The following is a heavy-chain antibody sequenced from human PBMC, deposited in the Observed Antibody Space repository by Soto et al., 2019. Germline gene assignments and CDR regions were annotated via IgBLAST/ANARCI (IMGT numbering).Heavy chain of an antibody. D-gene: IGHD2-21*02. CDR2: IYPGDSRT. J-gene: IGHJ3*02. CDR3: TRDLDSGGNSEALDS. V-gene: IGHV5-51*03. Sequence: EVQLVQSGAEVQKPGESLKISCQGSGYSFTNYWIAWVRQMPGKGLEWMGIIYPGDSRTTYSPSFRGQVTISADRSIYTAYLQWSSPKASDIAMYHWTRDLDSGGNSEALDSWGQGTLVTVSS. CDR1: GYSFTNYW.